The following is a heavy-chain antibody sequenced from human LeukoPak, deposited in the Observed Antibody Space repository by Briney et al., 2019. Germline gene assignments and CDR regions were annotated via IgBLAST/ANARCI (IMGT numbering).Heavy chain of an antibody. CDR1: GFTFSSYG. V-gene: IGHV3-30*18. Sequence: GGSLRLSCAASGFTFSSYGMHWVRQAPGKGLEWVAVISYDGSNKYYADSVKGRFTISRDNSKNTLYLQMNSLRAEDTAVYYCANLLISSSGSGNYWGQGTLVTVSS. D-gene: IGHD6-6*01. CDR2: ISYDGSNK. CDR3: ANLLISSSGSGNY. J-gene: IGHJ4*02.